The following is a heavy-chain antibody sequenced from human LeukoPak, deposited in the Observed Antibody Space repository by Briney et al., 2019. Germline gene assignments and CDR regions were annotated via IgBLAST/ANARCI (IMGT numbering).Heavy chain of an antibody. CDR1: GFTFSSYA. CDR3: ARDPRGGGGYYMDV. J-gene: IGHJ6*03. Sequence: GGSLRLSCAASGFTFSSYAMSWVRNPPEKGLEWVSDISGSGGITHYADSVKGRFTTSRDNAKNTLFLQMNALRADDTAVNYCARDPRGGGGYYMDVWGKGTTVTISS. CDR2: ISGSGGIT. V-gene: IGHV3-23*01. D-gene: IGHD3-10*01.